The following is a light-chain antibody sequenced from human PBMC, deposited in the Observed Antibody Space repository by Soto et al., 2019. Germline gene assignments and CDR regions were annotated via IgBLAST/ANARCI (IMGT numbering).Light chain of an antibody. CDR3: QQYGSSRWT. CDR2: DAS. Sequence: EIVMTQSPATLSVSPGERATLSCRASQSVSSNLAWYQQKPGQAPRLLIYDASNRATGIPARFSGSGSGTDFTLTISRLEPEDFAVYYCQQYGSSRWTFGQGTKVDIK. J-gene: IGKJ1*01. CDR1: QSVSSN. V-gene: IGKV3-20*01.